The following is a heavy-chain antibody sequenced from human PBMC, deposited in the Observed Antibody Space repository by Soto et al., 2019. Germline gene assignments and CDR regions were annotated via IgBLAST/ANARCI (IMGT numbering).Heavy chain of an antibody. CDR2: ISGSGGST. CDR3: AKLYYGGYYVNYFDY. D-gene: IGHD3-22*01. J-gene: IGHJ4*02. Sequence: GGSLRLSCAASGFTFSSYAMSWVRQAPGKGLEWVSAISGSGGSTYYADSVKGRFTISRDNSKNTLYLQMNSLRAEDTAVYYCAKLYYGGYYVNYFDYWGQGTLVTVSS. CDR1: GFTFSSYA. V-gene: IGHV3-23*01.